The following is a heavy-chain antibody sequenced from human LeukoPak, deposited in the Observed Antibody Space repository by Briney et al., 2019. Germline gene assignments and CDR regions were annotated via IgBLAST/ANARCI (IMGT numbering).Heavy chain of an antibody. D-gene: IGHD6-13*01. CDR3: ARDLSQQLVRSGAPVSTIHGNAKIYFDY. J-gene: IGHJ4*02. Sequence: PGGSLRLSCAASGFTFSDYYMSWIRQAPGKGLEWVSYISSSSSYIYYADSVKGRFTISRDNAKNSLYLQMNSLRAEDTAVCYCARDLSQQLVRSGAPVSTIHGNAKIYFDYWGQGTLVTVSS. V-gene: IGHV3-11*06. CDR2: ISSSSSYI. CDR1: GFTFSDYY.